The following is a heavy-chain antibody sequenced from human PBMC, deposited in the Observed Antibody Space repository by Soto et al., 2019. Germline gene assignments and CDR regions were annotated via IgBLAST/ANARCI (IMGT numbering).Heavy chain of an antibody. V-gene: IGHV4-59*08. D-gene: IGHD6-19*01. Sequence: PSETLSLTCTVSGGSISSYYWSWIRQPPGKGLEWIGYIYYSGSTNYNPSLKSRVTISVDTSKNQFFLKLSSVTAADTAVYYCARQKSIAVAGSVSYYYYMDVWGKGTTVTVSS. CDR2: IYYSGST. CDR3: ARQKSIAVAGSVSYYYYMDV. J-gene: IGHJ6*03. CDR1: GGSISSYY.